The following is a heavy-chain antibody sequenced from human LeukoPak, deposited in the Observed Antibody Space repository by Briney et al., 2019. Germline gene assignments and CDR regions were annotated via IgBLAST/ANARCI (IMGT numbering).Heavy chain of an antibody. CDR1: GFTFTTYA. V-gene: IGHV3-23*01. D-gene: IGHD2-21*02. CDR3: AKCMSGSGVCLNFDS. J-gene: IGHJ4*02. Sequence: PGGSLRLSCEASGFTFTTYAMSWVRQAPGKGLQWVSGISSGDSSTYYTDSVKGRFTISRDNSKNTLYLQINSLRAKDTAVYYCAKCMSGSGVCLNFDSWGQGILVTVSS. CDR2: ISSGDSST.